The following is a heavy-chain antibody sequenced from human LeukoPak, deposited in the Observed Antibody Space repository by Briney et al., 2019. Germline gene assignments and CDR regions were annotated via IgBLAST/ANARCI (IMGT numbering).Heavy chain of an antibody. CDR3: ARAGSFWHYVY. CDR1: GFTFSNYA. D-gene: IGHD1-7*01. V-gene: IGHV3-23*01. Sequence: GGSLRLSCAASGFTFSNYAMSWVRQAPGKGLEWVSGISGSGTSTYYADSVKGRFTISRDNAKNSLSLQMNSLRVEDTAVYYCARAGSFWHYVYWGQGTLVTVSS. J-gene: IGHJ4*02. CDR2: ISGSGTST.